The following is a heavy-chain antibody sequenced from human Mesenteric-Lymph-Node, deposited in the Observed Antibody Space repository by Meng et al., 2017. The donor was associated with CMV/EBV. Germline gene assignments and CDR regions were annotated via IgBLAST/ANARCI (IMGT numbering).Heavy chain of an antibody. CDR3: ARHQRWLKSEGGFNY. D-gene: IGHD4-23*01. CDR1: GGSLRGYY. V-gene: IGHV4-34*01. Sequence: HGGLVCLKPLATLSLTCAVYGGSLRGYYWSWIRQPTGKGLEWIGEINHSGSTNYNPSLKSRVTISVDTSKNQFSLKLSSVTAADTAVYYCARHQRWLKSEGGFNYWGQGTLVTVSS. J-gene: IGHJ4*02. CDR2: INHSGST.